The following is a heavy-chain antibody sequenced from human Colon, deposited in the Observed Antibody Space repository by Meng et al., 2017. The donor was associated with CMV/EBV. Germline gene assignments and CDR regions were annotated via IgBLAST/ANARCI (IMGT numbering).Heavy chain of an antibody. V-gene: IGHV4-61*05. CDR3: ANFPTSPVVPPFDY. CDR2: IYYSGST. Sequence: SETLSLTCSVSGGSISSNDYYWSWIRQPPGKGLEWIGYIYYSGSTNYNPSLKSRVTVSVDTSKNQFSLKLNSVTAADTAVYYCANFPTSPVVPPFDYWGQGTLVTVSS. CDR1: GGSISSNDYY. D-gene: IGHD3-22*01. J-gene: IGHJ4*02.